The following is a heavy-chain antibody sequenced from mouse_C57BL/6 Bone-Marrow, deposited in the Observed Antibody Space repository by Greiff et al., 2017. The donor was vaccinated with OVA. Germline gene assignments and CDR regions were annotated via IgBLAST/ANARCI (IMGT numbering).Heavy chain of an antibody. CDR2: INPYNGGT. D-gene: IGHD3-1*01. J-gene: IGHJ1*03. V-gene: IGHV1-19*01. Sequence: VQLKQSGPVLVKPGASVKMSCKASGYTFTDYYMNWVKQSHGKSLEWIGVINPYNGGTSYNQKFKGKATLTVDKSSSTAYMELNSLTSEDSAVYDCARDGRRYFGVWGKGTTVTVSS. CDR3: ARDGRRYFGV. CDR1: GYTFTDYY.